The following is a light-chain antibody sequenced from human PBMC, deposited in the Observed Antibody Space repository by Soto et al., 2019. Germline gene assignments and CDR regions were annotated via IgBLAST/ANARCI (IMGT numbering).Light chain of an antibody. Sequence: EIVLTQSPATLSLSPGERATLSCMASQSVSSYLAWYQQRPGQAPRLLIYDASNRATGVPARFSGSGSGTDFTLTISSLEPEDFAVYYCQQRSSWPPTFGQGTRVEIK. J-gene: IGKJ5*01. CDR1: QSVSSY. CDR2: DAS. CDR3: QQRSSWPPT. V-gene: IGKV3-11*01.